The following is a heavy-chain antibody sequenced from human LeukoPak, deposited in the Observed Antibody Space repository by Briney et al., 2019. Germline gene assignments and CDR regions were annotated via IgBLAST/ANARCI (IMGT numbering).Heavy chain of an antibody. CDR1: GFTFSSYG. CDR3: ARVGRAAPPHYYYYYLDV. D-gene: IGHD2-15*01. J-gene: IGHJ6*03. CDR2: IGYDGSNK. Sequence: PGWSLRLSCAASGFTFSSYGMRWGRQAPGKGLEWWGFIGYDGSNKYYADSLKGRFTISRDNSKNTLSLQMNSLRAEDTAVYYCARVGRAAPPHYYYYYLDVWGKGTPVTISS. V-gene: IGHV3-30*02.